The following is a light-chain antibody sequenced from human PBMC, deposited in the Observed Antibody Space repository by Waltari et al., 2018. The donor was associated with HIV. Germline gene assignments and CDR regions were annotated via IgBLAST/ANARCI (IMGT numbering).Light chain of an antibody. V-gene: IGLV2-14*01. CDR1: SSDVGGYNY. CDR2: EVS. J-gene: IGLJ3*02. CDR3: SSYTSSSTGV. Sequence: QSALTQPASVSGSPGQSLTISCTGTSSDVGGYNYVSWYQQHPGKAPKLMIYEVSNRPSGVSNRFSGSTSGNTASLTISGLQAEDEADYYGSSYTSSSTGVFGGGTKLTVL.